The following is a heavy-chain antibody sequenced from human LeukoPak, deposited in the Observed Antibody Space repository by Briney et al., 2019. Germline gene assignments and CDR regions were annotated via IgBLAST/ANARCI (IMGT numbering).Heavy chain of an antibody. CDR1: GGSFSGYY. CDR3: ALSSIAARLAFDY. V-gene: IGHV4-34*01. D-gene: IGHD6-6*01. Sequence: SETLSLTCAVYGGSFSGYYWSWIRQPPGKGLEWIGEINHSGSTNYNPSLKSRVTISVDTCKNQFSLKLSSVTAADTAVYYCALSSIAARLAFDYWGQGTLVTVSS. CDR2: INHSGST. J-gene: IGHJ4*02.